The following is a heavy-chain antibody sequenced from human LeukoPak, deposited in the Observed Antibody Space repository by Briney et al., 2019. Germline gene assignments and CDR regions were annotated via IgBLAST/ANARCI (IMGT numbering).Heavy chain of an antibody. D-gene: IGHD4-17*01. J-gene: IGHJ5*02. Sequence: SETLSLTCTGSGGSISSYYWSWIRQPAGKGLEWIGRIYTSGSTNYNPSLKSRVTMSVDTSKDQFSLKLSSVTAADTAVYYCARHGDYGVLDPWGQGTLVTVSS. V-gene: IGHV4-4*07. CDR1: GGSISSYY. CDR2: IYTSGST. CDR3: ARHGDYGVLDP.